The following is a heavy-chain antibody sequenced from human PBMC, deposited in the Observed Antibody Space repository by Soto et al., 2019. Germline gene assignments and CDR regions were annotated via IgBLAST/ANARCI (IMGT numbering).Heavy chain of an antibody. CDR2: ISWNSGFI. V-gene: IGHV3-9*01. D-gene: IGHD3-10*02. J-gene: IGHJ3*02. CDR3: AKGVTMFNNAFDI. CDR1: GFTFDDYV. Sequence: EVQLVESGGGLVQPGRSLKLSCVASGFTFDDYVMHWVRQAPGKGLERVSGISWNSGFIAYADSVKGRFIISRDNAENSLFLEMNTLRTEDTAFYYCAKGVTMFNNAFDIWGQGTIVTVS.